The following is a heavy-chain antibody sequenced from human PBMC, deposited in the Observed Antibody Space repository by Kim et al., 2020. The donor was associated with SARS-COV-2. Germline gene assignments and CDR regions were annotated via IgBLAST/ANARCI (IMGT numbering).Heavy chain of an antibody. CDR3: ARCLRESWGYD. J-gene: IGHJ6*03. Sequence: SETLSLTCLVYGDSISDYYWSWVRQPAGKGLEWIGRGRLGSYWDTDYNPSLKSRVTMSVDTSKNQASLILTSVTAADTAVYYCARCLRESWGYDWG. D-gene: IGHD5-12*01. V-gene: IGHV4-59*10. CDR2: GRLGSYWDT. CDR1: GDSISDYY.